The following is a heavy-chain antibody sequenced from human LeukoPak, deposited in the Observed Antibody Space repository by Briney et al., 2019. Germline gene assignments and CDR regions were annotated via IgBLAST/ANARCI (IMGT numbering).Heavy chain of an antibody. Sequence: SGGPLRLSCAASGFTFSNSAMSWVRQAPGKGLEWVSTLSGSGITTYYADSVKGRFTISRDNSKNTLYLQMNTLRAEDSALYYCAKGIYSSGWSYFDYWGHGTLVTVSS. D-gene: IGHD6-19*01. J-gene: IGHJ4*01. CDR3: AKGIYSSGWSYFDY. CDR2: LSGSGITT. V-gene: IGHV3-23*01. CDR1: GFTFSNSA.